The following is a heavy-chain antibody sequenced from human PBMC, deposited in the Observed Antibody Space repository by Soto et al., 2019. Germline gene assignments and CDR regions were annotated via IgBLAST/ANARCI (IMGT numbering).Heavy chain of an antibody. Sequence: SVKVSCKASGGTFSSYAISWVRQAPGQGLEWMGGIIPIFGTANYAQKFQGRVTITADESTSTAYMELSSLRSEDTAVYYCAREPYSGYDYGDDYYYYGMDVWGQGTTVTVSS. V-gene: IGHV1-69*13. D-gene: IGHD5-12*01. CDR2: IIPIFGTA. CDR3: AREPYSGYDYGDDYYYYGMDV. J-gene: IGHJ6*02. CDR1: GGTFSSYA.